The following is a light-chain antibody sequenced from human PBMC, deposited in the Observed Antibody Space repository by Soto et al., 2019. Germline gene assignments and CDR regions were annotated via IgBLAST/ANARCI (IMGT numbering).Light chain of an antibody. Sequence: QSVLTQPPSASGTPGQRVTISCSGSSSNIGSHTVNWYQQLPGTAPKLLIYNNNQLPSGVPDRFSGSKSGTSASLAISGLQFEDGADYYCAAWDVSLNGLVFGTGTKLTVL. V-gene: IGLV1-44*01. CDR3: AAWDVSLNGLV. CDR2: NNN. CDR1: SSNIGSHT. J-gene: IGLJ1*01.